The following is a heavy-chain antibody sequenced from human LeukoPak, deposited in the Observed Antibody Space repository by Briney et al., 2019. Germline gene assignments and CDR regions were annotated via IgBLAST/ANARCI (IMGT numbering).Heavy chain of an antibody. CDR1: GYSFTSYW. J-gene: IGHJ4*02. D-gene: IGHD1-1*01. Sequence: GESLKISCKGSGYSFTSYWIGWVRQMPGKGLEFMGILYPGDSDTGYSPSFQGQVTISADKSISTAYLQWSSLKASDTAMYYCARHETGPYFDYWGQGTLVTVSS. CDR3: ARHETGPYFDY. CDR2: LYPGDSDT. V-gene: IGHV5-51*01.